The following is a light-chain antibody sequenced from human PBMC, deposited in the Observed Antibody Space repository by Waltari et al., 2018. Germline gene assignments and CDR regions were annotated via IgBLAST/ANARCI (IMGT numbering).Light chain of an antibody. J-gene: IGKJ4*01. V-gene: IGKV1-33*01. Sequence: DIQMTQSPSSLSASVGDRVTITCQASQDIKNYLNWYQQKPGKAPKLLIYDASNLETGVQSRYSRSGSGTDFTFTISSLQPEDIATYFCQQYDNLPLTFGGGTKVDIK. CDR1: QDIKNY. CDR2: DAS. CDR3: QQYDNLPLT.